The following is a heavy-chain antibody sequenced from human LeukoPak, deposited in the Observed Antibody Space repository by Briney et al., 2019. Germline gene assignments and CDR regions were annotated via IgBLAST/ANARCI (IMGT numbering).Heavy chain of an antibody. D-gene: IGHD3-3*01. CDR3: AREDIPGEVSGYNWFDP. V-gene: IGHV1-69*01. Sequence: SVNLSCKASGGTFSSYAISWVRQAPGPGLEWMGGIIPIFGTANYAQKFQGRVTITADESTSTAYMELSSLTAEDTAVYYCAREDIPGEVSGYNWFDPLGQGAMVAVCS. J-gene: IGHJ5*02. CDR1: GGTFSSYA. CDR2: IIPIFGTA.